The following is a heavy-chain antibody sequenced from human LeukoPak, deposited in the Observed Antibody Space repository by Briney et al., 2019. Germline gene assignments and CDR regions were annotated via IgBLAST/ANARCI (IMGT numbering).Heavy chain of an antibody. V-gene: IGHV4-59*01. CDR2: IYYSGST. CDR1: GGSISSYY. Sequence: SETLSLTCTVSGGSISSYYWSWIRQPPGKGLEWIGYIYYSGSTNYNPSLKSRVTISVDTSKNQFSLKLSSVTAADTAVYYCARDRTMYFDLWGRGTLVTVSS. CDR3: ARDRTMYFDL. D-gene: IGHD1-7*01. J-gene: IGHJ2*01.